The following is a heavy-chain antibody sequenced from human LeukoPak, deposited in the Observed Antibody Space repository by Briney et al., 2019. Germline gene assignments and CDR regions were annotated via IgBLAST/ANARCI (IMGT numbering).Heavy chain of an antibody. CDR2: IYYTGTT. D-gene: IGHD4/OR15-4a*01. V-gene: IGHV4-31*03. CDR3: ARAAWRGSNSRDAFDI. Sequence: SETLSLTCTVSGGSISTGGDYWSLIRQHPGKGLGWIGYIYYTGTTYYNPSLQSRITISIDTSKNQFSLNLNSVTAADAAVYYCARAAWRGSNSRDAFDIWGQGTVVTVSS. CDR1: GGSISTGGDY. J-gene: IGHJ3*02.